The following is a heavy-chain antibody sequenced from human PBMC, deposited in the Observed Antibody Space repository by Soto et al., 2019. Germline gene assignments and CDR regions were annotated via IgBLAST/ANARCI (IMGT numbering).Heavy chain of an antibody. CDR3: AKDSGSYYYYGMDV. J-gene: IGHJ6*02. CDR1: GFTFDDYA. V-gene: IGHV3-9*01. Sequence: GGSLRLSCAASGFTFDDYAMHWVRQAPGKGLEWVSGISWNSGSIGSADSVKGRFTISRDNAKNSLYLQMNSLRAEDTALYYCAKDSGSYYYYGMDVWGQGTTVTVSS. CDR2: ISWNSGSI. D-gene: IGHD1-26*01.